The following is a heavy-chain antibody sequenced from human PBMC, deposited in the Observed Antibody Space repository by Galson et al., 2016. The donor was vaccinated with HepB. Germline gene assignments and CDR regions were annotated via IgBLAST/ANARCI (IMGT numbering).Heavy chain of an antibody. V-gene: IGHV3-74*01. Sequence: SLRLSCKASGFTFSSSCVHWVRQVPGQGLVWVGCISGDGSDTSYADTFRGRFTITRDSATNTLYLEMTSLSSEDTAVYYCARWKEGQYFDWRNRLHDYWGQGTLVTVSS. CDR3: ARWKEGQYFDWRNRLHDY. J-gene: IGHJ4*02. CDR1: GFTFSSSC. CDR2: ISGDGSDT. D-gene: IGHD3-9*01.